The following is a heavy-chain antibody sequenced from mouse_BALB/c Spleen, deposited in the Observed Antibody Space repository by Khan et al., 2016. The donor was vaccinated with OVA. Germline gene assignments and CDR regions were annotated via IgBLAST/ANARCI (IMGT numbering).Heavy chain of an antibody. CDR1: GFTFIDYG. Sequence: EVELVESGGGLVQPGGSRKLSCAASGFTFIDYGMAWVRQTPGKGPEWIAFISSVAYSIYYADTVPGRFTISRAHAKNTLYLEMSSLRSDDTAMYYCARGGFAYWGQGTLVTVSA. CDR2: ISSVAYSI. CDR3: ARGGFAY. V-gene: IGHV5-15*02. J-gene: IGHJ3*01.